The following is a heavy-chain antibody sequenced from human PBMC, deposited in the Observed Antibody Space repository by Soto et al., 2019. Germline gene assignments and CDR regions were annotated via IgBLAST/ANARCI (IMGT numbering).Heavy chain of an antibody. CDR1: GGTFSSYA. V-gene: IGHV1-69*10. CDR3: ARDQGTYYDFWSGLNNWFDP. CDR2: ISPIVGNT. D-gene: IGHD3-3*01. Sequence: GASVKVSCKASGGTFSSYAISWVRQAPGQGLEWMGGISPIVGNTNYAQKFQGRVTMTTDTSTSTAYMELRSLRSDDTAVYYCARDQGTYYDFWSGLNNWFDPWGQGTLVTVSS. J-gene: IGHJ5*02.